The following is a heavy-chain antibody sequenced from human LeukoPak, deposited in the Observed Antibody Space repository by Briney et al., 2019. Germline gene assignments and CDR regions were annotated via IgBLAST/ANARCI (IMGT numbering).Heavy chain of an antibody. Sequence: APVKVSCKASGYTFTSYGISWVRQAPGQGLEWMGWISAYNGNTNYAQRLQGRVTMTTDTSTSTAYMELRSLRSDDTAVYYCARGLVLGVGRGYYFDYWGQGTLVTVSS. D-gene: IGHD3-3*01. CDR2: ISAYNGNT. CDR1: GYTFTSYG. J-gene: IGHJ4*02. V-gene: IGHV1-18*01. CDR3: ARGLVLGVGRGYYFDY.